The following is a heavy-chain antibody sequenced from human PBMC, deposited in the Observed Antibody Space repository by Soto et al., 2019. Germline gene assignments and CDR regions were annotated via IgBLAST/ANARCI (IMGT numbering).Heavy chain of an antibody. Sequence: PSETLSLTCTVSGGSISSGDYYWSWIRQPPGKGLEWIVYIYYSGSTYYNPSLKSRVTISVDTSKNQFSLKLSSVTAADTTVYYCGGVGAAAGTDYYYYGMDVWGQGTTVTVSS. J-gene: IGHJ6*02. D-gene: IGHD6-13*01. CDR3: GGVGAAAGTDYYYYGMDV. CDR1: GGSISSGDYY. CDR2: IYYSGST. V-gene: IGHV4-30-4*01.